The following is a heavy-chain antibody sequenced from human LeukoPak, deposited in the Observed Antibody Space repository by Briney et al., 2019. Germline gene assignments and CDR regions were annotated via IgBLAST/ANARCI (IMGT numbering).Heavy chain of an antibody. D-gene: IGHD3-3*01. Sequence: SETLSLTCAVYGGSFSGYYWSWIRQPPGKGLEWIGETNHSGSTNYNPSLKSRVTISVDTSKNQFSLKLSSVTAADTAVYYCARTFRESYYDFWSGYSTLDYWGQGTLVTVSS. V-gene: IGHV4-34*01. J-gene: IGHJ4*02. CDR2: TNHSGST. CDR1: GGSFSGYY. CDR3: ARTFRESYYDFWSGYSTLDY.